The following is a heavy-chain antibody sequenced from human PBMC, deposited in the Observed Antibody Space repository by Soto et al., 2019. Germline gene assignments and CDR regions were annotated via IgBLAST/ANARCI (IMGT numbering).Heavy chain of an antibody. CDR3: AKGAGSGWNPDY. V-gene: IGHV3-23*01. Sequence: EVQLLESAGGLVQPGGSLSLSCAASGFTFSSYAMRWVRQAPGKGLEWVSGISGSGGNTYYADSVKGRFTISRDKSKNTLFLQLNSLRAEDTAVYYCAKGAGSGWNPDYGGKGTLVTVSP. D-gene: IGHD6-19*01. CDR1: GFTFSSYA. CDR2: ISGSGGNT. J-gene: IGHJ4*02.